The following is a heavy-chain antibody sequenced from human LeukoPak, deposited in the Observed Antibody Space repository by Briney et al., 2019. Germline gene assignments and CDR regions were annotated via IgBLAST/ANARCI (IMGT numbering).Heavy chain of an antibody. J-gene: IGHJ6*03. CDR1: GYSISSGYY. CDR3: ARGRGYMVRGAPPNYYYYYYMDV. CDR2: IYHSGST. D-gene: IGHD3-10*01. Sequence: SETLSLTCTVSGYSISSGYYWGWIRQPPGKGLEWIGSIYHSGSTYYNPSLKSRVTISVDTSKSQFSLKLSSVTAADTAVYYCARGRGYMVRGAPPNYYYYYYMDVWGKGTTVTVSS. V-gene: IGHV4-38-2*02.